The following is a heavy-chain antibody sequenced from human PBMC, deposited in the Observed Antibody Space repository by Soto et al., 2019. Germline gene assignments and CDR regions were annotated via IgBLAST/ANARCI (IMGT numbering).Heavy chain of an antibody. D-gene: IGHD2-21*02. CDR3: ARDGNCGGDCPIDY. CDR2: INSDGSRT. V-gene: IGHV3-74*01. Sequence: GGSLRLSCVVSGFTFSNYWMVWVRQAPGKGLVWVSRINSDGSRTSYADSVKGRFTISRDNAKNTLYLQMNSLRAEDTAVYYCARDGNCGGDCPIDYWGQGTLVTVSS. J-gene: IGHJ4*02. CDR1: GFTFSNYW.